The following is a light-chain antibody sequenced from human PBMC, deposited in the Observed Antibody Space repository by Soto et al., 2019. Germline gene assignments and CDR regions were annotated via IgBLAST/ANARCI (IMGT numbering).Light chain of an antibody. V-gene: IGKV1-5*03. Sequence: DIHMTQSPSTLSASVGDRVTITCRASQSINSWLAWYLQKPGKAPKLLIYKASDLESGVPSRFSGSGSGTEFTLTISSLQADDFATYYCQQYSDYLWTFGQGTKVAIK. CDR2: KAS. CDR1: QSINSW. J-gene: IGKJ1*01. CDR3: QQYSDYLWT.